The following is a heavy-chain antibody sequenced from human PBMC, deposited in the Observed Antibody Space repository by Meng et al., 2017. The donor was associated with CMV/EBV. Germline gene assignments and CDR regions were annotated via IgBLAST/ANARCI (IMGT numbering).Heavy chain of an antibody. CDR2: IIPIFGTA. V-gene: IGHV1-69*01. CDR3: ARDYSGIAARPGFDP. J-gene: IGHJ5*02. Sequence: QVQLVKSGVEVKKPGSSGKVSCKASGGTFSSYAISWVRQAPGQGLEWMGGIIPIFGTANYAQKFQGRVTITADESTSTAYMELSSLRSEDTAVYYCARDYSGIAARPGFDPWGQGTLVTVSS. D-gene: IGHD6-6*01. CDR1: GGTFSSYA.